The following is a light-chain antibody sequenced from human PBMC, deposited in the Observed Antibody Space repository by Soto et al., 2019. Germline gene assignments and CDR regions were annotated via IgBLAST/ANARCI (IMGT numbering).Light chain of an antibody. Sequence: QSALTQPRSVSGSPGQSVTISCTGTSSDVGGYNYVSWYQQHPGKAPKLMIYDVSKRPSGVPDRLSGSKSGNTASLTISGLQAEDEADYYCCSYAGSYTYVFATGTKLTVL. J-gene: IGLJ1*01. CDR1: SSDVGGYNY. CDR2: DVS. CDR3: CSYAGSYTYV. V-gene: IGLV2-11*01.